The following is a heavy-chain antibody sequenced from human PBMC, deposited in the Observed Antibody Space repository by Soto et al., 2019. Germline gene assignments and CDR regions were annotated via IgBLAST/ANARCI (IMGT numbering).Heavy chain of an antibody. V-gene: IGHV3-9*01. Sequence: EVQLVESGGGLVQPGRSLRLSCAASGFTFDDYAMHWVRQAPGKGLEWVSGISWNSGSIGYADSVKGRFTISRDNAKNSLYLQMNSLRAEDTALYYCAKDVWYGEMATMGDWGQGTLVTVSS. D-gene: IGHD5-12*01. J-gene: IGHJ4*02. CDR3: AKDVWYGEMATMGD. CDR2: ISWNSGSI. CDR1: GFTFDDYA.